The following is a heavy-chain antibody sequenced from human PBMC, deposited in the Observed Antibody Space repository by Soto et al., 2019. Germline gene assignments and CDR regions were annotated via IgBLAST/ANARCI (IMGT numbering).Heavy chain of an antibody. CDR1: GFTFSSYS. V-gene: IGHV3-21*01. Sequence: PGGSLRLSCAASGFTFSSYSMNWVRQAPGKGLEWVSSISSSSSYIYYADSVKGRFTISRDNAKNSLYLQMNSLRAEDTAVYYCARDLSSSSTNYFDSWGQGTLVTVSS. J-gene: IGHJ4*02. CDR2: ISSSSSYI. CDR3: ARDLSSSSTNYFDS.